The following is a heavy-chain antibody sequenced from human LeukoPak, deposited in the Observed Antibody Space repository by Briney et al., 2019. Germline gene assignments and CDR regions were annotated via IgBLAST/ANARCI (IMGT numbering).Heavy chain of an antibody. CDR1: GFTFSSYA. CDR2: ISYDGSNK. D-gene: IGHD2-21*02. J-gene: IGHJ4*02. CDR3: ARGRSGDCLDY. Sequence: GGSLRLSCAASGFTFSSYAMHWVRQAPGKGLEWVAVISYDGSNKYYADSVKGRFTISRDNSKNTLYLQMNSLRAEDTAVYYCARGRSGDCLDYWGQGTLVTVSS. V-gene: IGHV3-30-3*01.